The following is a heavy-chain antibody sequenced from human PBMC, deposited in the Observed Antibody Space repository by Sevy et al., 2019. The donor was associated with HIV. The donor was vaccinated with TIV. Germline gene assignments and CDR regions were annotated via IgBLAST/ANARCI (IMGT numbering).Heavy chain of an antibody. CDR1: GGSISSYY. J-gene: IGHJ6*02. Sequence: SETLSLTCTVSGGSISSYYWSWIRQPAGQGLEWIGRIYTSGSTNYNPSLKSRVTMSVDTSKNQFSLRLSGVTAADTAVYYCARERFGVYYYYGMDVWGQGTTVTVSS. CDR2: IYTSGST. D-gene: IGHD3-10*01. CDR3: ARERFGVYYYYGMDV. V-gene: IGHV4-4*07.